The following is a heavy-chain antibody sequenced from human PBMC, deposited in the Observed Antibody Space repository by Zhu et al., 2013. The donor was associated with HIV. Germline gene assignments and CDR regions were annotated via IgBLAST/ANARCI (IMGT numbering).Heavy chain of an antibody. CDR3: AADIGAAAVYFDY. Sequence: QMQLVQSGPEVKKPGTSVKVSCKASGFTFTSSAVQWVRQARGQRLEWIGWIVVGSGNTNYAQKFQERVTITRDMSTSTAYMELSSLRSEDTAVYYCAADIGAAAVYFDYWGQGTLVTVSS. J-gene: IGHJ4*02. CDR2: IVVGSGNT. CDR1: GFTFTSSA. V-gene: IGHV1-58*01. D-gene: IGHD6-13*01.